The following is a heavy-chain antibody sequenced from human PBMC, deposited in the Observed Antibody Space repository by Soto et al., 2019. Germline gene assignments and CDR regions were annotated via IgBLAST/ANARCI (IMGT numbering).Heavy chain of an antibody. J-gene: IGHJ5*02. V-gene: IGHV3-30*03. D-gene: IGHD2-21*01. Sequence: QEQVVESGGGVVQPGRSLRLSCAASGFTVSGYGMHWVRQAPGKGLEWVALISYDGSNKDYADSVKGRFTISRDNSKNTLYLQMNSLRAEDTAVYYCVRCCGTGDGYNLGYNWLAPWGEGTLVTVSS. CDR1: GFTVSGYG. CDR3: VRCCGTGDGYNLGYNWLAP. CDR2: ISYDGSNK.